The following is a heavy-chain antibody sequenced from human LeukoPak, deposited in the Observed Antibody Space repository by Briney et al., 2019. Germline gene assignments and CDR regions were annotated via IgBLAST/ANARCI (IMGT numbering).Heavy chain of an antibody. CDR1: GFTFSNYA. V-gene: IGHV3-23*01. CDR2: ISGSGGST. Sequence: GGSLRLSCAASGFTFSNYAMSWVRQAPGKGLEWGSAISGSGGSTYYADSVKGRFTISRDNSKNTLYLQMNSLRAEDTAVYYCAKGIVVVPAAIDYWGQGTLVTVSS. CDR3: AKGIVVVPAAIDY. J-gene: IGHJ4*02. D-gene: IGHD2-2*01.